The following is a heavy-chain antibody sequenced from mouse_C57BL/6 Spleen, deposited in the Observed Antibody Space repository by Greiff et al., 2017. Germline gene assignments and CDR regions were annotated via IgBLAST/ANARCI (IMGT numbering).Heavy chain of an antibody. D-gene: IGHD2-1*01. CDR2: IYPSDSET. CDR1: GYTFTSYW. Sequence: QVQLQQPGAELVRPGSSVKLSCKASGYTFTSYWMDWVKQRPGQGLEWIGNIYPSDSETPYNQKFKDKATLTVDNSTSTCYMQLSSLTSEDSAVYYCARGYYGNYYLYFDVWGTGTTVTVSS. V-gene: IGHV1-61*01. J-gene: IGHJ1*03. CDR3: ARGYYGNYYLYFDV.